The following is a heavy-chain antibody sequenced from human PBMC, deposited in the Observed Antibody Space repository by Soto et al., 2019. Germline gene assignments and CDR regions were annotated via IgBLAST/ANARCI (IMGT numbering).Heavy chain of an antibody. Sequence: GGSLRLSCAASGFTFSSYWMSWVRQAPGKGLEWVANIKQDGSEKYYVDSVKGRFTISRDDAKNSLYLQMNSLRAEDTAVYYCARVEVSMIVVVTNYYYYYGMDVWG. V-gene: IGHV3-7*01. J-gene: IGHJ6*02. D-gene: IGHD3-22*01. CDR1: GFTFSSYW. CDR3: ARVEVSMIVVVTNYYYYYGMDV. CDR2: IKQDGSEK.